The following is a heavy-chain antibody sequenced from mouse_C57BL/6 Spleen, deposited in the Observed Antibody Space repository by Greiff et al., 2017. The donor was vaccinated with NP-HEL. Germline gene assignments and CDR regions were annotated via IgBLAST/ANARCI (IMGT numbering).Heavy chain of an antibody. CDR2: INPGSGGT. D-gene: IGHD1-1*01. J-gene: IGHJ4*01. CDR3: ARGELRGYAMDY. CDR1: GYAFTNYL. Sequence: VQLQQSGAELVRPGTSVKVSCKASGYAFTNYLIEWVKQRPGQGLEWIGVINPGSGGTNYNEKFKGKATLTADKSSSTAYMQLSSLTSEDSAVYFGARGELRGYAMDYWGQGTSVTVSS. V-gene: IGHV1-54*01.